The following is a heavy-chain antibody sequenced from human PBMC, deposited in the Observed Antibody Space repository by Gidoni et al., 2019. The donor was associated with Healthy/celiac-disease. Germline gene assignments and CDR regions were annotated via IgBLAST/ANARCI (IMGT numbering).Heavy chain of an antibody. D-gene: IGHD3-22*01. CDR1: GFTFSGSA. CDR2: IRSKANSYAT. V-gene: IGHV3-73*02. J-gene: IGHJ4*02. CDR3: TTYDSSGYYGY. Sequence: EVQLVESGGGLVQPGGSLKLSCAAPGFTFSGSAMHWVRQASGKGLEWVGRIRSKANSYATAYAASVKGRFTISRDDSKNTAYLQMNSLKTEDTAVYYCTTYDSSGYYGYWGQGTLVTVSS.